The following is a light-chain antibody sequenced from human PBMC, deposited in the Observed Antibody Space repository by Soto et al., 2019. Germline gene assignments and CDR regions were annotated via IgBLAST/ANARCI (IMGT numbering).Light chain of an antibody. CDR1: QSVSSY. V-gene: IGKV3-11*01. CDR3: QQRSHWPPEFT. Sequence: EIVLTQSPATLSLSPGEGVTLSCRASQSVSSYLAWYQQKPGQAPRLLIYDAFNRATGIPDRFSGSGSGTDFTLTISSLEPEDFAVYYCQQRSHWPPEFTFGQGTKLEI. J-gene: IGKJ2*01. CDR2: DAF.